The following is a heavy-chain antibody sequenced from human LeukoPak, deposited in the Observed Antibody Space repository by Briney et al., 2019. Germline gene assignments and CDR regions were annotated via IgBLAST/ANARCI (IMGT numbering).Heavy chain of an antibody. CDR3: ASSFDILTGYQPN. CDR1: GYSISSGYY. Sequence: SETLSLTCTVSGYSISSGYYWGWIRQPPGKGLEWIGSIYHSGSTYYNPSLKSRVTISVDTSKNQFSLKLSSVTAADTAVYYCASSFDILTGYQPNWGQGTLVTVSS. CDR2: IYHSGST. V-gene: IGHV4-38-2*02. D-gene: IGHD3-9*01. J-gene: IGHJ4*02.